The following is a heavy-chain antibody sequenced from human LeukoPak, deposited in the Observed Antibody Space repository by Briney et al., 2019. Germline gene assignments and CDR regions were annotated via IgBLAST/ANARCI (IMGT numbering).Heavy chain of an antibody. Sequence: PGGSLRLSCAESGFTFSSYGMHWVRQAPGKGLEWVAVIWYDGSNKYYADSVKGRFTISRDNSKNTLYLQMNSLRAEGTAVYYCARSVQLVSVYFDYWGQGTLVTVSS. J-gene: IGHJ4*02. V-gene: IGHV3-33*01. CDR3: ARSVQLVSVYFDY. CDR1: GFTFSSYG. D-gene: IGHD6-13*01. CDR2: IWYDGSNK.